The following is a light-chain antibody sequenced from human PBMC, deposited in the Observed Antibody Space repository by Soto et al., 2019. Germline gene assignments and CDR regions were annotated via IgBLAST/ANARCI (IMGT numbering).Light chain of an antibody. V-gene: IGLV2-8*01. J-gene: IGLJ1*01. CDR1: SNDVGGYKY. Sequence: QSALTQPPSASGSPGQSVTISCTGTSNDVGGYKYVSWYQQHPGKAPKLIISEVSKRPSGVPDRFSGSESGNTASLTVSGLQAEDEADYYCSSYAGSKNPYVFGTGTKVTVL. CDR2: EVS. CDR3: SSYAGSKNPYV.